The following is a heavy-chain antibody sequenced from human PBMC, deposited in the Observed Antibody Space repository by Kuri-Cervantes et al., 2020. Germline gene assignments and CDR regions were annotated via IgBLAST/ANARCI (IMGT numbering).Heavy chain of an antibody. CDR3: ARGKFRRAAAPPLDFRARLTWFDP. J-gene: IGHJ5*02. D-gene: IGHD6-13*01. V-gene: IGHV4-59*12. CDR2: ISYSGST. Sequence: SETLSLTCTVPRGPISSYYWSWIRQPPGKGLEWIGYISYSGSTNYNPSLKSRVTISVDTSKNQFSLRLTSVTAADTAVYYCARGKFRRAAAPPLDFRARLTWFDPWGQGTLVTVSS. CDR1: RGPISSYY.